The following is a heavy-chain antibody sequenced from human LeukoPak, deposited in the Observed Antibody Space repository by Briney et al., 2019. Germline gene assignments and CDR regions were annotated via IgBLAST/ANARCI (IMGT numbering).Heavy chain of an antibody. V-gene: IGHV3-15*01. CDR2: IKSKIDGGTT. CDR1: GFTFSNAW. J-gene: IGHJ4*02. Sequence: PGGSLRLSCAASGFTFSNAWMSWVRQAPGKGLEWVGRIKSKIDGGTTDYAAPVKGRFTISRDDSKNTLYLQMNSLKTEDTAVYYCTTGGGGSWGFDYWGQGTLVTVSS. CDR3: TTGGGGSWGFDY. D-gene: IGHD2-15*01.